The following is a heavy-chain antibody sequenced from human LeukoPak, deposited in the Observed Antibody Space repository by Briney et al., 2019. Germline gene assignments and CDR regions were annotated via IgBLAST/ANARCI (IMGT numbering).Heavy chain of an antibody. V-gene: IGHV6-1*01. D-gene: IGHD2-21*01. CDR2: TYYRFKWYN. J-gene: IGHJ3*02. CDR3: CHSLSGRTGSFDI. Sequence: SQTLSLTCAISGDSVSSNSAAWNWIRQSPSRGLEWLGRTYYRFKWYNDYAVSVKSRITINPDTSKNQFSLQLDSVTPEDTAVYYCCHSLSGRTGSFDIWGQGTMVTVSS. CDR1: GDSVSSNSAA.